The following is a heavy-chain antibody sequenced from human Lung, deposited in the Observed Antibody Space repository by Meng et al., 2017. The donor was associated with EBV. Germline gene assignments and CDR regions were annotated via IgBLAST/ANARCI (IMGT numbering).Heavy chain of an antibody. V-gene: IGHV4-34*01. CDR1: GGSFSTYS. CDR3: ARGGWSSSWGN. J-gene: IGHJ4*02. CDR2: INHGGST. Sequence: QAQLQQWGAGLLTPSAPLSLTCAVYGGSFSTYSGSCLRQSPGKGLAWIGEINHGGSTNYNPSLKSRVTISVVTSKNQFSLKLSSVTAADTAVYYCARGGWSSSWGNWGQGTLVTVSS. D-gene: IGHD6-13*01.